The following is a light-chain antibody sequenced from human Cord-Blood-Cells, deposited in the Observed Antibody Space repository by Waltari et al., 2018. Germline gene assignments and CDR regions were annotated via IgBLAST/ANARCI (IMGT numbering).Light chain of an antibody. J-gene: IGLJ2*01. V-gene: IGLV1-40*01. Sequence: QSVLTQPPSVSGAPGQRVTISCTGSSSNIGAGYDVIRYQQLPGTAPKLLIYGNSNRPSGVPDRCSGSKSGTSASLAITGLQAEDEADYYCQSYDSSLSGSVVFGGGTKLTVL. CDR1: SSNIGAGYD. CDR3: QSYDSSLSGSVV. CDR2: GNS.